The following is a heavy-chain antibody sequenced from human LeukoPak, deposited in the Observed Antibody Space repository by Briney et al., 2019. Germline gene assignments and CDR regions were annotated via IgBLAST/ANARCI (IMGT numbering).Heavy chain of an antibody. CDR3: AKEIVGSPTPGAY. J-gene: IGHJ4*02. D-gene: IGHD1-26*01. Sequence: PSETLSLTCAVSTDSITSNWWSWVRHPPGKGLEWIGEVHKSGSTNYYPSLQSRVTISIDKSKNQIALELTSVTAADTAVYYFAKEIVGSPTPGAYWGEGILVTVSS. CDR1: TDSITSNW. CDR2: VHKSGST. V-gene: IGHV4-4*02.